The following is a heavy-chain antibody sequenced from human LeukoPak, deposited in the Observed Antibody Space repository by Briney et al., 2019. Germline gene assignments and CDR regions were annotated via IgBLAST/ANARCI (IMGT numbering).Heavy chain of an antibody. J-gene: IGHJ1*01. CDR1: GFTFSSYA. Sequence: PGGSLRLSCAASGFTFSSYAMNWVRQAPGKGPEWVSAISGRGDRTYYADPVEGRFTISRDNSKNTLYLQMNSLRAEDTAEYYCAKDPGGFVVTPIRYFQHWGQGTLVTVSS. V-gene: IGHV3-23*01. D-gene: IGHD2-15*01. CDR3: AKDPGGFVVTPIRYFQH. CDR2: ISGRGDRT.